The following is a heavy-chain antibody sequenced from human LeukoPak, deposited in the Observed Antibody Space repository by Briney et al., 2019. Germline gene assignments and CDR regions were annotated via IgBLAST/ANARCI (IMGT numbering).Heavy chain of an antibody. CDR1: GGSITSYY. J-gene: IGHJ3*02. V-gene: IGHV4-59*01. D-gene: IGHD4-17*01. Sequence: SETLSLTCTVSGGSITSYYWSWIRQPPGKGLEWIGYIYYSESTSYNPSLQSRVTMSVDTSKNQFSLKLSSVTAADTAVYFCARFDGDYDAFDIWGQGTMVTVSS. CDR2: IYYSEST. CDR3: ARFDGDYDAFDI.